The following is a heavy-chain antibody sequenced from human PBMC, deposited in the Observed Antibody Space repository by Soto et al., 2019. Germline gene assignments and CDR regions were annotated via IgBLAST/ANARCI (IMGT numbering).Heavy chain of an antibody. J-gene: IGHJ6*02. CDR1: GFSLSTSGVG. V-gene: IGHV2-5*02. D-gene: IGHD7-27*01. CDR2: IYWDDDK. Sequence: QITLKESGPTLVKPTQTLTLTCTFSGFSLSTSGVGVGWIRQPPGKALEWLALIYWDDDKRYSPSLKSRLTIXKXXSKHQVVLTMTNMDPVDTATYYCAHSLPPWGGMDVWGPGTTVTVSS. CDR3: AHSLPPWGGMDV.